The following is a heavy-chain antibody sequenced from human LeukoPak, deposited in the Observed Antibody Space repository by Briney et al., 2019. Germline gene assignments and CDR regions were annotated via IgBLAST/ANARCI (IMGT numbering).Heavy chain of an antibody. CDR3: AKVGTGSYFDY. CDR2: IKQDGSDR. Sequence: GGSLRLSCAASGFTFRNYWMSWVRQAPGTGLEWVANIKQDGSDRNYVTSVRGRFTISRDNSKNTLYLQMSNLRAEDTALYYCAKVGTGSYFDYWGQGTLVTVSS. CDR1: GFTFRNYW. V-gene: IGHV3-7*03. J-gene: IGHJ4*02. D-gene: IGHD1-1*01.